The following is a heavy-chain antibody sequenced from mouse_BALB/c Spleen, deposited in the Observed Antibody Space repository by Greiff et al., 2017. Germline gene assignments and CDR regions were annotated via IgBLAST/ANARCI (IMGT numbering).Heavy chain of an antibody. D-gene: IGHD2-2*01. CDR2: IDPENGDT. CDR1: GFNIKDYY. CDR3: SRAIYYGYEGAMDY. V-gene: IGHV14-4*02. Sequence: VQLQQSGAELVRSGASVKLSCTASGFNIKDYYMHWVKQRPEQGLEWIGWIDPENGDTEYAPKFQGKATMTADTSSNTAYLQLSSLTSEDTAVYYCSRAIYYGYEGAMDYWGQGTSVTVSS. J-gene: IGHJ4*01.